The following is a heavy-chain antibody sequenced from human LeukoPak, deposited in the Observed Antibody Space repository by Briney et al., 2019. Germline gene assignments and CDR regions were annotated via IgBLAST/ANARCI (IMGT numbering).Heavy chain of an antibody. CDR1: GFTFSSYA. Sequence: GGSLRLSCAASGFTFSSYAMSWVRQAPGEGLEWVSAISGSGGSTYYADSVKGRFTISRDNSKNTLYLQMNSLRAEDTAVYYCAKEYFDIVVVPAAVATSGYFGYWGQGTLVTVSS. D-gene: IGHD2-2*01. CDR2: ISGSGGST. J-gene: IGHJ4*02. CDR3: AKEYFDIVVVPAAVATSGYFGY. V-gene: IGHV3-23*01.